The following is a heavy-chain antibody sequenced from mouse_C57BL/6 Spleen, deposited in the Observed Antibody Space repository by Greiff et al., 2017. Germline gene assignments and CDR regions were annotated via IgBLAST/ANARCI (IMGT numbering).Heavy chain of an antibody. CDR2: INPYNGGT. CDR3: SRDLYAMDY. J-gene: IGHJ4*01. V-gene: IGHV1-19*01. CDR1: GYTFTDYY. Sequence: VQLQQSGPVLVKPGASVKMSCKASGYTFTDYYMNWVKQSHGKSLEWIGVINPYNGGTSYNQKFKGKATLTVDKTSSTAYMKLNSLTSEDSAVYYCSRDLYAMDYWGQGTSVTVSS.